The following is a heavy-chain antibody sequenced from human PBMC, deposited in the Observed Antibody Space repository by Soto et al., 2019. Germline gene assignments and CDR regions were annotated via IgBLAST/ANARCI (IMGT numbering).Heavy chain of an antibody. D-gene: IGHD5-12*01. CDR3: ARGRGGYNYYFDY. CDR2: INAGNGNT. Sequence: QVQLVQSGAEVKKPGASVKVSCKASGYTFTSYAMHWVRQAPGQRLEWMGWINAGNGNTKYSQKFQGRVTITRDTSASTADMELSSLRYEDTAVYYCARGRGGYNYYFDYWGQGTLVTVSS. CDR1: GYTFTSYA. V-gene: IGHV1-3*01. J-gene: IGHJ4*02.